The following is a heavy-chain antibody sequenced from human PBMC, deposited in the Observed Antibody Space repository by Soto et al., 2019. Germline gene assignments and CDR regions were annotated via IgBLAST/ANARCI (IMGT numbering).Heavy chain of an antibody. V-gene: IGHV1-18*01. CDR1: GYTFTSYG. CDR2: ISAYNGNT. D-gene: IGHD3-16*01. CDR3: ARVGQYYDNSDIDY. Sequence: ASVKVSCKASGYTFTSYGISWVRQAPGQGLEWMGWISAYNGNTDYAQKLQGRVTMTTDTSTSTAYMELRSLRSDDTAVYYCARVGQYYDNSDIDYWGQGTLVTVSS. J-gene: IGHJ4*02.